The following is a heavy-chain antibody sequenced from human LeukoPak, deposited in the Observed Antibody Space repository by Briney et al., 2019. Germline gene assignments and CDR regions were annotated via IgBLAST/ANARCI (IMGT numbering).Heavy chain of an antibody. Sequence: SETLSLTCTVSGGSISTYYWSWIRQPPGKGLEWIGYIYYSGSTDYNPSLKSRVTISVDTSKNQFSLKLSSVTAADTAVYYCATSHYYASGSLWNGMDVWGKGTTVIVSS. V-gene: IGHV4-59*01. CDR2: IYYSGST. D-gene: IGHD3-10*01. CDR3: ATSHYYASGSLWNGMDV. J-gene: IGHJ6*04. CDR1: GGSISTYY.